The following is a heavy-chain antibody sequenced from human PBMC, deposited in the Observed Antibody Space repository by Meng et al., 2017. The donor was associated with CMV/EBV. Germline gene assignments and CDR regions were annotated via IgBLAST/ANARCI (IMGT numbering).Heavy chain of an antibody. CDR1: GGSFSGYY. Sequence: QVQLQQWGAGLLKPSETLSLTSAVYGGSFSGYYWSWIRQPPGKGLEWIGEINHSGSTNYNPSLKSRVTISVDTSKNQFSLKLSSVTAADTAVYYCARESMVRGEDWGQGTLVTVSS. D-gene: IGHD3-10*01. CDR2: INHSGST. V-gene: IGHV4-34*01. CDR3: ARESMVRGED. J-gene: IGHJ4*02.